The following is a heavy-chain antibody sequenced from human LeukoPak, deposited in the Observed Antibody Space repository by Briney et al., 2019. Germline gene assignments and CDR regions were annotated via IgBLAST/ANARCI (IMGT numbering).Heavy chain of an antibody. CDR2: IYYSGST. CDR1: GGSISSSSYY. CDR3: ARGIGFSSGWTSVDS. D-gene: IGHD6-19*01. V-gene: IGHV4-39*01. J-gene: IGHJ4*02. Sequence: SETLSLTCTVSGGSISSSSYYWGWIRQPPGKGLEWIGSIYYSGSTYYNPSLKSRVTVSVDTSKNQFSLKLTSVTAADTAVYYCARGIGFSSGWTSVDSWGQGTLVTVSS.